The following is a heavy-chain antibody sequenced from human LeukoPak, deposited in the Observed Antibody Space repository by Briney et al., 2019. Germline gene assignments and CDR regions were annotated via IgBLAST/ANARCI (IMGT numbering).Heavy chain of an antibody. J-gene: IGHJ3*02. V-gene: IGHV1-69*13. CDR1: GGTFSSYA. D-gene: IGHD3-22*01. Sequence: HRASVKVSCKASGGTFSSYAISWVRQAPGQGLEWMGGIIPIFGTANYAQKFQGRVTITADESTSTAYMELSSLRSEDTAVYYCARERDYYDSSGYGAFDIWGQGTMVTVSS. CDR3: ARERDYYDSSGYGAFDI. CDR2: IIPIFGTA.